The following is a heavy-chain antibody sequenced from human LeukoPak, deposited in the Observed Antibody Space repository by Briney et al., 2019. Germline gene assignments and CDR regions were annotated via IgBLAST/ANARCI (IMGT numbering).Heavy chain of an antibody. CDR3: ARRMNTSGWLDH. CDR2: IYFSGNT. V-gene: IGHV4-59*08. Sequence: SETLSLTCAVYGGTFSGYYWSWIRQPPGKGLEWIGYIYFSGNTNYNPSLKSRVIISVDTSKNQFSLKLSSVTAADTAVYYCARRMNTSGWLDHWGQGTLVTVSS. J-gene: IGHJ5*02. D-gene: IGHD6-19*01. CDR1: GGTFSGYY.